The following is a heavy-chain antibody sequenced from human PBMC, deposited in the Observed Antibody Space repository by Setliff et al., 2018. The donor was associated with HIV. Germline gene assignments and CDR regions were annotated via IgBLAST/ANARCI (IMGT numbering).Heavy chain of an antibody. CDR1: GGSIRSSSSY. Sequence: SETLSLTCTVSGGSIRSSSSYWGWIRQTPEKGLEWIGYIDYSGSTYYNPSLESRVTMSVDTSKNQFSLKLTSVTAVDTAAYYCARSTVGIRGVVRGYYYYYMDVWGKGTTVTVSS. J-gene: IGHJ6*03. CDR2: IDYSGST. CDR3: ARSTVGIRGVVRGYYYYYMDV. D-gene: IGHD3-10*01. V-gene: IGHV4-39*07.